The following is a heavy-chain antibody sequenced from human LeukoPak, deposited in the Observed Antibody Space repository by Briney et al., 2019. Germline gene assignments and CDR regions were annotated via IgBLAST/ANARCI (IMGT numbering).Heavy chain of an antibody. V-gene: IGHV1-2*06. CDR3: ARMSIAVAGLLDY. D-gene: IGHD6-19*01. Sequence: ASVKVSCKASGYTFTDYYFHWVRQAPGQGLEWMGRINPNRGDTIYTQKFQGRGTMTRDTSISTSYMELSRLRSDDTAVYYCARMSIAVAGLLDYWGQGTLLTVSS. CDR2: INPNRGDT. CDR1: GYTFTDYY. J-gene: IGHJ4*02.